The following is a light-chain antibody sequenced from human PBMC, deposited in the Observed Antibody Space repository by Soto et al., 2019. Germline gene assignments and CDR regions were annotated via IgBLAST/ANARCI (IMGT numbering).Light chain of an antibody. J-gene: IGKJ3*01. Sequence: EIVLTQSPGTLSLSPGERATLSCRASQSVSSSYLAWYQQKPGQAPRLLIYGASSTATGIPDRFSGSGSGTDFTLTISKLEPEDFAVYYCQQYGNSPGTFGPGTEVDIK. CDR3: QQYGNSPGT. CDR2: GAS. CDR1: QSVSSSY. V-gene: IGKV3-20*01.